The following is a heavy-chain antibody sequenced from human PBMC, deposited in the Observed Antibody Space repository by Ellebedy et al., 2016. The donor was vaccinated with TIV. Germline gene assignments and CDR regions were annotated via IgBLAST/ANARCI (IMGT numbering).Heavy chain of an antibody. CDR1: GFTFSSYS. D-gene: IGHD4-11*01. CDR3: ASADYSNHNWFDP. V-gene: IGHV3-21*01. CDR2: ISSNSSYI. J-gene: IGHJ5*02. Sequence: PGGSLRLSCAASGFTFSSYSMDWVRQAPGKGLEWVSSISSNSSYIYYADSVKGRFTISRDNAKNSLYLQMNSLRAEDTAVYYCASADYSNHNWFDPWGQGTLVTVSS.